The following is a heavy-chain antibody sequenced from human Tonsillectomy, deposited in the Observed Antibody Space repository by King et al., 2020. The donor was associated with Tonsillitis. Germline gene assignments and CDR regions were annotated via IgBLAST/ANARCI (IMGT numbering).Heavy chain of an antibody. V-gene: IGHV3-74*01. J-gene: IGHJ3*02. CDR3: ARDADYYVSSGYYSHAFDI. CDR1: GFTFSSYW. Sequence: VQLVESGGGLVQPGGSLRLSCAASGFTFSSYWMHWVRQAPGKGLVWVSRINSDGRNTAYADSVKGRFTISRDNAKNTLYLQMNSLRAEDTAVYYCARDADYYVSSGYYSHAFDIWGQGTMVTVSS. CDR2: INSDGRNT. D-gene: IGHD3-22*01.